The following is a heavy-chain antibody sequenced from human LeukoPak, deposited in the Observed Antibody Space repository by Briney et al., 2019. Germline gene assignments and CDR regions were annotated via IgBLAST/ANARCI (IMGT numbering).Heavy chain of an antibody. J-gene: IGHJ5*02. Sequence: ASVKVSCKASGYTFTNYYLHWLRQATGQGLEWMGWMNPNSGNTGYAQKFQGRVTMTRNTSISTAYMELSSLRSEDTAVYYCARANPYYYGSGSYYTAWGQGTLVTVSS. CDR3: ARANPYYYGSGSYYTA. CDR2: MNPNSGNT. D-gene: IGHD3-10*01. CDR1: GYTFTNYY. V-gene: IGHV1-8*01.